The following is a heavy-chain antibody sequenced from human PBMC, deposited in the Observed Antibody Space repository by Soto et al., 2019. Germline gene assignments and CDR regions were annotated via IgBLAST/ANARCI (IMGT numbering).Heavy chain of an antibody. D-gene: IGHD1-26*01. CDR3: AHAYGGRSLS. CDR1: GFSLTTDRVG. J-gene: IGHJ5*02. V-gene: IGHV2-5*02. Sequence: QITLKESGPTLVKPTQTLTLTCTFSGFSLTTDRVGVGWIRQPPGEALEWLAVIYWDDTKTYRPSLESRLTITKDTSKNPLALTMTTMDSVDTATYYCAHAYGGRSLSWGQGTLVTVSS. CDR2: IYWDDTK.